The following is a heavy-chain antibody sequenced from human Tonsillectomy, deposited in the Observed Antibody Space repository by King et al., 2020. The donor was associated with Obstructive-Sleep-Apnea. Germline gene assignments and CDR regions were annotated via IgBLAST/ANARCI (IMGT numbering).Heavy chain of an antibody. Sequence: QLVQSGAEVKKPGESLKISCKGSGYSFTSYWIGWVRQMPGKGLEWMGIIYPGDSDTRYSPSFQGQVTISAAKSISTAYLQWSSLKASDTAMYYCATRYCSSTSCHQDYYYGMDVWGQGTTVTVSS. CDR3: ATRYCSSTSCHQDYYYGMDV. CDR1: GYSFTSYW. J-gene: IGHJ6*02. D-gene: IGHD2-2*01. CDR2: IYPGDSDT. V-gene: IGHV5-51*01.